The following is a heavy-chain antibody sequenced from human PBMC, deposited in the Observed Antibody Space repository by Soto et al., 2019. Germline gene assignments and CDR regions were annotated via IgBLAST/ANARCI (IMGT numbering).Heavy chain of an antibody. CDR1: GFTFSGSA. Sequence: GGSLRLSCAASGFTFSGSAMHWVRQASGKGLEWVGRIRSKANSYATAYAASVKGRFTISRDDSKNTAYLQMNSLKTEDTAVYYCTRTWDGYDFWSEGYMDVWGKGTTVTVSS. V-gene: IGHV3-73*01. D-gene: IGHD3-3*01. CDR2: IRSKANSYAT. CDR3: TRTWDGYDFWSEGYMDV. J-gene: IGHJ6*03.